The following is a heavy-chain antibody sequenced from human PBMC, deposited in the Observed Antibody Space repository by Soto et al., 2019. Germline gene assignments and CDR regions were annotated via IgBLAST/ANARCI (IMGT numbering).Heavy chain of an antibody. CDR2: ISYNGSNK. Sequence: GGSLRLSCAASGFTFSSYAMHWVRQAPGKGLEWVSDISYNGSNKYYSDSVKGRFTISRDNSKNTLYLQMNSLRAEDPGVYYCARELIVRATYYYYYGMDVWGQGTTVTVSS. V-gene: IGHV3-30*04. D-gene: IGHD1-26*01. CDR3: ARELIVRATYYYYYGMDV. CDR1: GFTFSSYA. J-gene: IGHJ6*02.